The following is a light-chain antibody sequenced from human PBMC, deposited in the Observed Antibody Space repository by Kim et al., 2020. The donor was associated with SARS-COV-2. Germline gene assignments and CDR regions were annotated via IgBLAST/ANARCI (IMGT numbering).Light chain of an antibody. Sequence: ASLGDRVTITCRASQGIRSDLGWYQQKPGRAPTRLIYGASTLESGVPSRFSGSGSGTEFTLTISSLQPEDFATYYCLQHNAYPRTFGQGTKVDIK. CDR2: GAS. J-gene: IGKJ1*01. V-gene: IGKV1-17*01. CDR3: LQHNAYPRT. CDR1: QGIRSD.